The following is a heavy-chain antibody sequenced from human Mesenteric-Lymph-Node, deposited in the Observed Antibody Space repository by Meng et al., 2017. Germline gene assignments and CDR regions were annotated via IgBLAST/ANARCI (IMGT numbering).Heavy chain of an antibody. CDR3: AREPTYWYSSSWYYRVDGMDV. D-gene: IGHD6-13*01. J-gene: IGHJ6*02. CDR1: GFTFSSYG. V-gene: IGHV3-33*01. Sequence: GESLKISCAASGFTFSSYGMHWVRQAPGKGLEWVAVIWYDGSNKYYADSVKGRFTISRDNSKNTLYLQMNSLRAEDTAVYYCAREPTYWYSSSWYYRVDGMDVWGQGTTVTVSS. CDR2: IWYDGSNK.